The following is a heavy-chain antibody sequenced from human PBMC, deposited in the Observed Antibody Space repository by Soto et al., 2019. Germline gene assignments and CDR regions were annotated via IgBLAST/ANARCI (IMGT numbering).Heavy chain of an antibody. V-gene: IGHV3-23*01. CDR2: IGGSGGST. Sequence: PGGSLRLSCAASGFTFSSYAMSWVRQAPGKGLEWVSAIGGSGGSTYYADSVKGRFTISRDNSKNTLYLQMNSLRAEDTAVYYCAKAGVNPGHYFDYWGQGTLVTVSS. CDR1: GFTFSSYA. J-gene: IGHJ4*02. CDR3: AKAGVNPGHYFDY. D-gene: IGHD3-10*01.